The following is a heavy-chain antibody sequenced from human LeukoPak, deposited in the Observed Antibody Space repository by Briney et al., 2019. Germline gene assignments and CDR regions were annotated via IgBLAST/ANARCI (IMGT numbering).Heavy chain of an antibody. CDR2: IIPIFGTA. D-gene: IGHD2-2*02. J-gene: IGHJ3*02. CDR3: ARALRYCSSTSCYKYAFDI. CDR1: GGTFSSYA. V-gene: IGHV1-69*13. Sequence: ASVKVSCKAPGGTFSSYAISWVRQAPGQGLEWMGGIIPIFGTANYAQKFQGRVTITADESTSTAYMALSSLRSEDTAVYYCARALRYCSSTSCYKYAFDIWGQGTMVTVSS.